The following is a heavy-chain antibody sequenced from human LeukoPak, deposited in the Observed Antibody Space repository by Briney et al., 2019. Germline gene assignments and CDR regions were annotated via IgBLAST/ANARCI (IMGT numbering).Heavy chain of an antibody. CDR3: ARLPIGDYYFDY. Sequence: KPSETLSLTCTVSGGSISSSSYYWGWIRQPPGKGLEWIGSIYYSGSTYYNPSLKSRVTISVDTSKNQFSLKLSSVTAADTAVYYCARLPIGDYYFDYWGQGTLVTFSS. CDR2: IYYSGST. CDR1: GGSISSSSYY. J-gene: IGHJ4*02. D-gene: IGHD4-17*01. V-gene: IGHV4-39*01.